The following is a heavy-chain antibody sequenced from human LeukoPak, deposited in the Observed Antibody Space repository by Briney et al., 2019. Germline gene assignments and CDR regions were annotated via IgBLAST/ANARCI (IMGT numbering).Heavy chain of an antibody. J-gene: IGHJ4*02. CDR3: ARRSSGGSYWD. CDR1: RYSFTSYW. CDR2: IYPGDSET. V-gene: IGHV5-51*01. D-gene: IGHD1-26*01. Sequence: GESLKISCKGSRYSFTSYWIAWVRQMPGKGLEWMAIIYPGDSETRYSPSLQGQVTISADKSITTAYLQWSSLKASDTAMYYCARRSSGGSYWDWGQGTLVTVSS.